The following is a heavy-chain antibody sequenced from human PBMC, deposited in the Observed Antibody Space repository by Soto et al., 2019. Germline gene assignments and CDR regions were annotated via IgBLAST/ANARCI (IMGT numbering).Heavy chain of an antibody. CDR2: IIPIFGTA. CDR1: GGTFSSYA. D-gene: IGHD3-22*01. J-gene: IGHJ4*02. CDR3: VTQLVTMIVC. V-gene: IGHV1-69*13. Sequence: SVKVSCKASGGTFSSYAISWVRQAPGQGLEWMGGIIPIFGTANYAQKFQGRVTITADESTSAAYMELSSLRSEDTAVYYCVTQLVTMIVCWGQGTLVTVSS.